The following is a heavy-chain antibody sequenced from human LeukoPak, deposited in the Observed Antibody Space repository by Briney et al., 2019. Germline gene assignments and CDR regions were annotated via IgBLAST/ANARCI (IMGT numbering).Heavy chain of an antibody. J-gene: IGHJ3*02. Sequence: SETLSLTCAVSGYSISSGYYWGWIRQPPGKGLEWIGRIYHSGSTHYNPSLKSRVTISVDTSKNQFSLKLSSVTAADTAVYYCAREGRVAVARRYAFDIWGQGTMVTVSS. V-gene: IGHV4-38-2*02. CDR3: AREGRVAVARRYAFDI. CDR2: IYHSGST. CDR1: GYSISSGYY. D-gene: IGHD6-19*01.